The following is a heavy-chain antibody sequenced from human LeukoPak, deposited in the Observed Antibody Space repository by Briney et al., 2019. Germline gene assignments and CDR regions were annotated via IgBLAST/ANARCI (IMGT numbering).Heavy chain of an antibody. J-gene: IGHJ3*02. CDR1: GGSFSGYY. CDR3: ARARTWIQLWVTRSDAFDI. Sequence: PSETLSLTCAVYGGSFSGYYWSWIRQPPGKGLEWIGEINHSGSTNYNPSLESRVTISVDTSKNQFSLKLSSVAAADTAVYYCARARTWIQLWVTRSDAFDIWGQGTMVTVSS. V-gene: IGHV4-34*01. D-gene: IGHD5-18*01. CDR2: INHSGST.